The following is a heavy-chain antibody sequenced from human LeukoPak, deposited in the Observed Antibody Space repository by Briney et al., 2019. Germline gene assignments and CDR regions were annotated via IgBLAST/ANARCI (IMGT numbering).Heavy chain of an antibody. Sequence: ASVKVSCKASGYTFTGYYMHWVRQAPGQGLEWVGWINPNSGGTNYAQKFQGRVTMTRDTSISTTYMELSRLRSDDTAVYYCAIIVVPAALSRDYFDYWGQGTLVTVSS. D-gene: IGHD2-2*01. V-gene: IGHV1-2*02. J-gene: IGHJ4*02. CDR2: INPNSGGT. CDR3: AIIVVPAALSRDYFDY. CDR1: GYTFTGYY.